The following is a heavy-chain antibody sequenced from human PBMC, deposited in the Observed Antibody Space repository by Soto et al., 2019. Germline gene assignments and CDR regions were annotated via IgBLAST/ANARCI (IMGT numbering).Heavy chain of an antibody. J-gene: IGHJ3*02. V-gene: IGHV3-21*01. CDR3: ARDLSPHYYDSSGYAFDI. Sequence: GGSLRLSCAASGFTFSSYSMNWVRQAPGKGLEWVSSISSSSYIYYADSVKGRFTISRDNAKNSLYLQMNSLRAEDTAVYYCARDLSPHYYDSSGYAFDIWGQGTMVTVSS. D-gene: IGHD3-22*01. CDR2: ISSSSYI. CDR1: GFTFSSYS.